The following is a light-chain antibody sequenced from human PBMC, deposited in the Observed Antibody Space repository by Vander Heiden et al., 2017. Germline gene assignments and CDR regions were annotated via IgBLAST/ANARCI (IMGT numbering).Light chain of an antibody. CDR2: DVS. J-gene: IGLJ1*01. CDR3: CSYAGSNTYV. CDR1: SSDVGSYNY. V-gene: IGLV2-11*01. Sequence: QSAPTQPPPVSRSPGQSVTISCTGTSSDVGSYNYVSWYQQHPGKAPKLMINDVSKRPSGVPDRFSGSKSGNTASLTISGLQAEDEADYYCCSYAGSNTYVFGTGTKVTVL.